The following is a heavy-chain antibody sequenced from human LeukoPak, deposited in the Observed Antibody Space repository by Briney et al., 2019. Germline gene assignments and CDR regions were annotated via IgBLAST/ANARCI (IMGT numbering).Heavy chain of an antibody. D-gene: IGHD6-6*01. CDR1: GLTFSSHW. J-gene: IGHJ4*02. CDR2: ITNDGSST. CDR3: ARDRDGSSCDY. V-gene: IGHV3-74*01. Sequence: GGSLRLSCAASGLTFSSHWMHWVRQAPGKGLVCVSRITNDGSSTTYADSVKGRFTISRDNAKNMLYLQVNSLRAEDTAVYYCARDRDGSSCDYWGQGTLVTVSS.